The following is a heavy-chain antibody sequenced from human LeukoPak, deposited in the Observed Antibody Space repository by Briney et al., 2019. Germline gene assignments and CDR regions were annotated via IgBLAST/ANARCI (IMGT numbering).Heavy chain of an antibody. D-gene: IGHD1-26*01. CDR1: GGSFSGYY. Sequence: PSETLSLTCAVYGGSFSGYYWSWIRQPPGKGLEWIGYIYYSGSTNYNPSLKSRVTISVDTSKNQFSLKLSSVTAADTAVYYCAGRSGSYSGGFDYWGQGTLVTVSS. V-gene: IGHV4-59*01. CDR3: AGRSGSYSGGFDY. J-gene: IGHJ4*02. CDR2: IYYSGST.